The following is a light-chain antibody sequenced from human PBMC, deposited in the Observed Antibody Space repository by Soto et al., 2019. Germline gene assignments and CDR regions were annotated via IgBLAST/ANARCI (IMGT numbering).Light chain of an antibody. J-gene: IGKJ5*01. CDR2: WAS. CDR1: QSVLSSSNNMNY. V-gene: IGKV4-1*01. CDR3: QQYHSDPIT. Sequence: DFVMTQSPDSLAVSLGERATINCKSSQSVLSSSNNMNYLAWFQQKPGQPPKLLIYWASARGSGVPDRFIGSGSGTDFTLTISSLQADDVAVYYCQQYHSDPITFGHGTRLEIK.